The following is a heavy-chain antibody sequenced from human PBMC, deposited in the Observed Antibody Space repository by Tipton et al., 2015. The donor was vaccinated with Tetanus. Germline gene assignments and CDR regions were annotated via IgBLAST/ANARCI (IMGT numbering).Heavy chain of an antibody. V-gene: IGHV3-21*01. D-gene: IGHD1-26*01. Sequence: SLRLSCAVSGFVFSNYAMNWVRQAPGKGLEWLSSISSTSPYIYYADSVKGRFTVSRDNAKNSLSLQMKSLGDEDTAVYYCATGRTLDYWGQGTRVTVST. CDR2: ISSTSPYI. CDR1: GFVFSNYA. CDR3: ATGRTLDY. J-gene: IGHJ4*02.